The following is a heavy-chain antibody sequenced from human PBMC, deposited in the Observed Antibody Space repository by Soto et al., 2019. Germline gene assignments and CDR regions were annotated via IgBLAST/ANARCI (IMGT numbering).Heavy chain of an antibody. Sequence: PGESLKISCNGTGYSFTIYWIGWVRQMPGKGLEWMGIIYPGDSDTRYSPSFQGQVTISADKSISTAYLQWSSLKASDTAMYYCARPRSSGRAYYYYYGMDVWGQGTTVTVSS. CDR1: GYSFTIYW. CDR3: ARPRSSGRAYYYYYGMDV. CDR2: IYPGDSDT. J-gene: IGHJ6*02. D-gene: IGHD6-19*01. V-gene: IGHV5-51*01.